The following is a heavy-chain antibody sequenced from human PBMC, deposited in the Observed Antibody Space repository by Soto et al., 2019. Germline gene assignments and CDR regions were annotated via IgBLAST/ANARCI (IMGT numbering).Heavy chain of an antibody. J-gene: IGHJ5*02. CDR2: ISGYNGNT. CDR3: ESIMITFGGVIERNWFDP. D-gene: IGHD3-16*02. Sequence: ASVKVSCKASGYTFTSYGISWVRQAPGQGPEWMGWISGYNGNTNYAQKLQGRVTMTTDESTNTAYMEVSSLRAEDTAVYYCESIMITFGGVIERNWFDPWGQGTLVTVSS. V-gene: IGHV1-18*01. CDR1: GYTFTSYG.